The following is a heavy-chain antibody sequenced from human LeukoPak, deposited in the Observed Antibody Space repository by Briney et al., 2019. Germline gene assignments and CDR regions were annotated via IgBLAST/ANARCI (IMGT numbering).Heavy chain of an antibody. CDR2: ISSSGSTI. J-gene: IGHJ4*02. D-gene: IGHD5-18*01. Sequence: GGSLRLSCAASGFTFGDYYMSWIRQAPGKGLEWVSYISSSGSTIYYADSVKGRFTISRYNAKNSLYLQMNSLRAEDTAVYYCAKYHEGDTAMVLGYWGQGTLVTVSS. CDR1: GFTFGDYY. CDR3: AKYHEGDTAMVLGY. V-gene: IGHV3-11*01.